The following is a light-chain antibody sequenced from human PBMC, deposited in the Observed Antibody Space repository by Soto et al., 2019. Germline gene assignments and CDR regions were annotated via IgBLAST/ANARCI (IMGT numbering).Light chain of an antibody. CDR3: QHYGSSPLT. Sequence: EIVLTQSPGTLSLSPGERTTVSCSASQSVSSSYLAWYQQKPGQAPRLLIYGVSSRATGIPDRFSGSGSGTDFTLTISRLEPEDFAVYYCQHYGSSPLTFGGGTKVDIK. J-gene: IGKJ4*01. CDR2: GVS. V-gene: IGKV3-20*01. CDR1: QSVSSSY.